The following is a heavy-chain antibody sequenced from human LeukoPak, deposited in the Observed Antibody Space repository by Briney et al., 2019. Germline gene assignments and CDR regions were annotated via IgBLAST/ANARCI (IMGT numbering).Heavy chain of an antibody. CDR3: ARVGYSGYDYLFDY. V-gene: IGHV1-69*01. CDR1: GGTFSSYA. J-gene: IGHJ4*02. CDR2: VIPIFGTA. Sequence: GSSVKVSCKASGGTFSSYAISWARQAPGQGLEWMGGVIPIFGTANYAQKFQGRVTITADESTSTAYMELSSLRSEDTAVYYCARVGYSGYDYLFDYWGQGTLVTVSS. D-gene: IGHD5-12*01.